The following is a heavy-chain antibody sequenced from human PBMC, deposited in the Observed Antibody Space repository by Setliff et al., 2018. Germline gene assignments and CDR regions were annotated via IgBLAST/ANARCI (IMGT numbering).Heavy chain of an antibody. J-gene: IGHJ3*02. CDR1: GYTFTNYV. D-gene: IGHD1-26*01. V-gene: IGHV1-3*01. CDR2: INAVSGNT. CDR3: ASPHRGGSYYDVSDI. Sequence: PSVKVSCKASGYTFTNYVFHWVRQAPGQRLEWMGWINAVSGNTKYSQKFQGRVTITRDTSASTAYMELSSLRAEDTAVYYCASPHRGGSYYDVSDIWGQGTMVTVSS.